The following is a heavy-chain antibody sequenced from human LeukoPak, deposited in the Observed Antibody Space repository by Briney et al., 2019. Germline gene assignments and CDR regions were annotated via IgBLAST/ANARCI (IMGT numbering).Heavy chain of an antibody. V-gene: IGHV3-7*01. Sequence: GGSLRLSCAASGFTFSSYATSWVRQAPGKGLEWVANIKQDGSEKYYVDSVKGRFTISRDNAKNSLYLQMNSLRAEDTAVYYCARDRDDFWYYYYMDVWGKGTTVTVSS. CDR3: ARDRDDFWYYYYMDV. CDR2: IKQDGSEK. CDR1: GFTFSSYA. D-gene: IGHD3-3*01. J-gene: IGHJ6*03.